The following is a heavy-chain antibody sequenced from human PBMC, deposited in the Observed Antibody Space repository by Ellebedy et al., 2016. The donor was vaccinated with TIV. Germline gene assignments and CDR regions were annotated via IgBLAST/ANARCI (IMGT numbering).Heavy chain of an antibody. CDR3: ARQKGVVPAAMSWFDP. V-gene: IGHV5-51*01. D-gene: IGHD2-2*01. CDR2: IYPRDSDT. CDR1: GYTFTSYW. Sequence: KVSCNGSGYTFTSYWIGWALQMPGKGLEWMGIIYPRDSDTTYSPSFQDQVTISADKSISTAYLQWRSLKASDTAMYYCARQKGVVPAAMSWFDPWGQGTLVTVSS. J-gene: IGHJ5*02.